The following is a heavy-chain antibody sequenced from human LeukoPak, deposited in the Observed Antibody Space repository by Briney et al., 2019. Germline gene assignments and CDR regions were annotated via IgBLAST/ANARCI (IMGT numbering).Heavy chain of an antibody. CDR2: IWYDGINK. J-gene: IGHJ4*02. D-gene: IGHD3-10*01. CDR1: GFTFRTFG. CDR3: ARIRNYGSGTYIPFVDY. V-gene: IGHV3-33*01. Sequence: GRSLRLSCAASGFTFRTFGMHWVRQAPGKGLEWVAIIWYDGINKYCADSVKGRFTISRDNSKNTLYLQMNSLRAEDTAVYYCARIRNYGSGTYIPFVDYWGQGTLVTVSS.